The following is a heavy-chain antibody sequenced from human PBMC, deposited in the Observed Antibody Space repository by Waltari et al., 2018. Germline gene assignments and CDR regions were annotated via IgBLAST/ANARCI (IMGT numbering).Heavy chain of an antibody. Sequence: EVQLVESGGGLVQPGGSLRLSCAASGFSFITYNMNWVRQAPGKGLEWVSHIGSSSGTIYYADSVKGRFTISRDNAKNSLYLQMNSLRVEDTAVYYCASSQGPFDYWGQGTLVTVSS. CDR1: GFSFITYN. CDR3: ASSQGPFDY. CDR2: IGSSSGTI. J-gene: IGHJ4*02. V-gene: IGHV3-48*04.